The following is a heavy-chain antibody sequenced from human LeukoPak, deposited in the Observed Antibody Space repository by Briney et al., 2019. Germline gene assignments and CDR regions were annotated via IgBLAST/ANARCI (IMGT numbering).Heavy chain of an antibody. V-gene: IGHV4-34*01. D-gene: IGHD3-10*01. J-gene: IGHJ4*02. CDR2: INHSGST. CDR3: ARGGPARGPFDY. CDR1: GGSFSGYY. Sequence: SETLSLTCAVYGGSFSGYYWSWIRQPTGKGLEWIGEINHSGSTNYNPSLKSRVTISVDTSKNQFSLKLSSVTAADTAVYYCARGGPARGPFDYWGQGTLVTVSS.